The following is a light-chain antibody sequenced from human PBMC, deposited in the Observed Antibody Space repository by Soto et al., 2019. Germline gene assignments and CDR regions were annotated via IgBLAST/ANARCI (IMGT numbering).Light chain of an antibody. Sequence: EIVLTQSPGTLSLSPGERVTLSCRASQSVNTYWFAWYQQKPGQPPRLLIYATFHRATGIPDRFSGSGSGTDCTLTISIMEPEDCAVCYCQQYGNGNSPKYSFGQGTKLEIK. CDR1: QSVNTYW. V-gene: IGKV3-20*01. CDR3: QQYGNGNSPKYS. J-gene: IGKJ2*03. CDR2: ATF.